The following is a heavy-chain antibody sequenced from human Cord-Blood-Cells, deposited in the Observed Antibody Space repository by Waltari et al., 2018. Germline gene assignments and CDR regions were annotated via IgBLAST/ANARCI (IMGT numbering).Heavy chain of an antibody. CDR3: ARDRLYYYGSGSLVY. D-gene: IGHD3-10*01. J-gene: IGHJ4*02. CDR2: INSDGSST. CDR1: GFTFSSYW. Sequence: EVQLVESGGGLVQPGGSLRLSCAASGFTFSSYWMHWVRQAPGKGLVLVSRINSDGSSTSYADSVKGRFTISRDNAKNTLYLQMNSLRAEDTAVYYCARDRLYYYGSGSLVYWGQGTLVTVSS. V-gene: IGHV3-74*01.